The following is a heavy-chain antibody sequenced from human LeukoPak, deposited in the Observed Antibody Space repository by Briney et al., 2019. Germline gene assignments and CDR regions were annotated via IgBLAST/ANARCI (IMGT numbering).Heavy chain of an antibody. CDR2: ISYDGSNK. CDR1: GFTFSSYA. Sequence: GGSLRLSCAASGFTFSSYAMHWVRQAPGKGLEWLAVISYDGSNKYYADSVKGRFTIPRDNSKNTLYLQMNSLRAEDTAVYYCARGRYYYDSSALMGDFDYWGQGTLVTVSS. J-gene: IGHJ4*02. D-gene: IGHD3-22*01. CDR3: ARGRYYYDSSALMGDFDY. V-gene: IGHV3-30-3*01.